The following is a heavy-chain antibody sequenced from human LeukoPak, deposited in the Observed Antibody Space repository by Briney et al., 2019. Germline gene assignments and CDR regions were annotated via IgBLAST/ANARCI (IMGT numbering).Heavy chain of an antibody. CDR3: TRYNNDHFDY. D-gene: IGHD1-14*01. V-gene: IGHV3-33*01. J-gene: IGHJ4*02. CDR2: IAYDGSRA. Sequence: GGSLRLSCAGSGFTFGGYGMHWFRQTPGKWLEWVAVIAYDGSRAFYADSVKGRFTISRDNSKNTMSVQMDDLRAEDTAVYYCTRYNNDHFDYWGQGTLVTVSS. CDR1: GFTFGGYG.